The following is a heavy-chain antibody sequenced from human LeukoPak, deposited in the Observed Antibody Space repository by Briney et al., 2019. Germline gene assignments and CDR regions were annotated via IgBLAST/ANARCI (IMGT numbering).Heavy chain of an antibody. Sequence: GGSLTLSCAASGFTFNNYGVQWVRQAPGKGLEWVAFIRYAGSHKYYADSVKGRFTISRDNSKNTLYLQMNSLRAEDTAVYYCAKVHSSSSDYFDYWGQGTLVTVSS. J-gene: IGHJ4*02. D-gene: IGHD6-6*01. V-gene: IGHV3-30*02. CDR2: IRYAGSHK. CDR3: AKVHSSSSDYFDY. CDR1: GFTFNNYG.